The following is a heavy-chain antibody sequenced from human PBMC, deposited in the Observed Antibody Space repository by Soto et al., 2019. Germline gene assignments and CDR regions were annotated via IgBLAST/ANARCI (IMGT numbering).Heavy chain of an antibody. CDR1: EFTFSSYD. CDR3: AREFSYASLGL. CDR2: ISKNDSPI. D-gene: IGHD3-16*01. Sequence: EVQLVESGGGLVQPGGSLTLYCAASEFTFSSYDMSWVRQAPGKGLEWLSYISKNDSPIYYADSVKGRFTISRDNAKDSLYLQMNSLRDEATAVYFCAREFSYASLGLWAQGTLVTVSS. V-gene: IGHV3-48*02. J-gene: IGHJ4*02.